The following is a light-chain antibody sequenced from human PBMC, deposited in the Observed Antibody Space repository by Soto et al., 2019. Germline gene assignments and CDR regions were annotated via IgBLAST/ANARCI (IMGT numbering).Light chain of an antibody. V-gene: IGKV3-11*01. Sequence: EIVLTQSPATLSLSPGERATLSCRASQTISYYLAWYQQKPGQAPRLLIYDASNRATGIPARFSGSGSGTDFTLTISSLEPEDFAVYYCQHRSNWLTFGGGTKVEIK. CDR2: DAS. J-gene: IGKJ4*01. CDR3: QHRSNWLT. CDR1: QTISYY.